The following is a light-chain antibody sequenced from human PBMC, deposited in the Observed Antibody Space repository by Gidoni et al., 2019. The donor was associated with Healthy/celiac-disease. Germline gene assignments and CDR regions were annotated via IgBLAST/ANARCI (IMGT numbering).Light chain of an antibody. V-gene: IGKV1-27*01. CDR2: AAS. Sequence: DIQMTQSPSSLSASVGDRVTITCRASQCISNYLAWYQQKPGKVPKLLIYAASTLQSGVPSRFSGSGSGTDFTLTISSLQPEDVATYYCQQYYSAPRTFGPGTKVEIK. CDR1: QCISNY. CDR3: QQYYSAPRT. J-gene: IGKJ1*01.